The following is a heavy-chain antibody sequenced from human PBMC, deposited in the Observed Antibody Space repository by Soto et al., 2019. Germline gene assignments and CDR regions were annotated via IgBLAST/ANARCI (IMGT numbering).Heavy chain of an antibody. CDR1: GFTFSSYS. CDR3: ARDGVSSSAP. Sequence: QLGRSLRLSCAASGFTFSSYSMNLERQAPGKGLECVSYISSSTSTIYYADSVKGRFTISRDNAKNSLYLQMNSLRDEDTAVYYCARDGVSSSAPWGQGTLVTVSS. CDR2: ISSSTSTI. D-gene: IGHD6-6*01. J-gene: IGHJ5*02. V-gene: IGHV3-48*02.